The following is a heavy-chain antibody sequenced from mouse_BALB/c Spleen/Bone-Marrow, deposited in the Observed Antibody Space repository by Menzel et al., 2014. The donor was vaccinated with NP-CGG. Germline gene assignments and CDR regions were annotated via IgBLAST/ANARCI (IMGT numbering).Heavy chain of an antibody. Sequence: VQLQESGPELVKPGTSVRISCKPSGYTFTSYYIHWVKQRPGQGLEGIGWIYPGNVDTKYNEKFKGKATLTADKSSSTAYMQLSSLTSEDSAVYFCARETRYGNYVDYFDYWGQGTTLTVSS. CDR1: GYTFTSYY. J-gene: IGHJ2*01. V-gene: IGHV1S56*01. CDR2: IYPGNVDT. D-gene: IGHD2-10*02. CDR3: ARETRYGNYVDYFDY.